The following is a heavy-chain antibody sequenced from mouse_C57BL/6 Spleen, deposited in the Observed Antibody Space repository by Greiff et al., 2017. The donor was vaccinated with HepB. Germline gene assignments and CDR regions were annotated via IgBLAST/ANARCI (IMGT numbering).Heavy chain of an antibody. D-gene: IGHD1-1*01. CDR3: ARWPYYGSSYEGYFDV. CDR1: GFTFSDYG. J-gene: IGHJ1*03. CDR2: ISSGSSTI. Sequence: EVNLVESGGGLVKPGGSLKLSCAASGFTFSDYGMHWVRQAPEKGLEWVAYISSGSSTIYYADTVKGRFTISRDNAKNTLFLQMTSLRSEDTAMYYCARWPYYGSSYEGYFDVWGTGTTVTVSS. V-gene: IGHV5-17*01.